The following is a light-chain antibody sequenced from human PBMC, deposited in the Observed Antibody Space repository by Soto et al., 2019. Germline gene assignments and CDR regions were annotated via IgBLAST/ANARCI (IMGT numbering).Light chain of an antibody. J-gene: IGKJ1*01. V-gene: IGKV3-11*01. CDR1: QSVYGD. Sequence: VMTQSPATLSVSVGETATLSCRASQSVYGDLAWYQQRPGQAPGLLIYRASLRAAGVSARFSGSGSGTDFTLTISSLEPEDFAVYYCQQRSNWPPWTFGQGTKVDIK. CDR3: QQRSNWPPWT. CDR2: RAS.